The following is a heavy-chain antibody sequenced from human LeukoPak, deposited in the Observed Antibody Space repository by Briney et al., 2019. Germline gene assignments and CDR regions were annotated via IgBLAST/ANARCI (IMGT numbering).Heavy chain of an antibody. Sequence: GGSLRLSCATSGFTFSSYAMSWVRQAPGKGLEWVSAISGSGGSTYYADSVKGRFTISRDNSKNTLYLQMNSLRAEDTAVYYCAKSHPNYYDSSGYYDAFDIWGQGTMVTVSS. D-gene: IGHD3-22*01. CDR1: GFTFSSYA. J-gene: IGHJ3*02. CDR2: ISGSGGST. V-gene: IGHV3-23*01. CDR3: AKSHPNYYDSSGYYDAFDI.